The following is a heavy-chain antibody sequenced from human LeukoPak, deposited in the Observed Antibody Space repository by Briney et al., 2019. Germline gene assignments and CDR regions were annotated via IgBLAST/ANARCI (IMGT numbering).Heavy chain of an antibody. CDR3: ARENGDSSVGFDF. CDR1: SGSISSGRYY. J-gene: IGHJ4*02. CDR2: IDISGNT. Sequence: SQTLSLTCTVSSGSISSGRYYWSWIRQPAGKGLEWIGRIDISGNTYYNPSLKSRVTISIDTSKNQFSLKLSSVTAADTAVYYCARENGDSSVGFDFWGQGTLVTVSS. V-gene: IGHV4-61*02. D-gene: IGHD3-22*01.